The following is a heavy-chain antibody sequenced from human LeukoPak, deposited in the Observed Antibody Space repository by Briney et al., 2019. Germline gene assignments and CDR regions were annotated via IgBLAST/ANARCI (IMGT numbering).Heavy chain of an antibody. V-gene: IGHV4-61*02. CDR2: IYTSGST. CDR3: AGAEPRGIIWHPY. Sequence: SETLPLTCTVSGDSISSGSYYWSWIRQPAGKGLEWIGRIYTSGSTDYNPSLKSRVTISVDTSKNQFSLKLSSVTAADTAVYYCAGAEPRGIIWHPYWGQGTLVTVSS. CDR1: GDSISSGSYY. J-gene: IGHJ4*02.